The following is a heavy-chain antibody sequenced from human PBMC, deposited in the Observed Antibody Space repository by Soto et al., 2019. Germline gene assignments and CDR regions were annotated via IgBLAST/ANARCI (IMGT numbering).Heavy chain of an antibody. J-gene: IGHJ4*02. D-gene: IGHD5-12*01. CDR2: IKRDGSEK. Sequence: EVQLVESGGGLVQPGGSLRLSCAASGCTFGSNWMSWVRQAPGKGLEWVANIKRDGSEKYYADSVKGRLTIPRDTAKNTLDRQMNSLRADAPAVYYCASLEWESGGYADCWGQGPQVTVSS. V-gene: IGHV3-7*03. CDR1: GCTFGSNW. CDR3: ASLEWESGGYADC.